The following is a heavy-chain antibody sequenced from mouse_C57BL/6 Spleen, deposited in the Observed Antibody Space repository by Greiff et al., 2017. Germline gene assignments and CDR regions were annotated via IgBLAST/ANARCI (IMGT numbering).Heavy chain of an antibody. CDR3: ARYPYYGSRGGFAY. D-gene: IGHD1-1*01. J-gene: IGHJ3*01. CDR2: IDPEDGET. CDR1: GFNIKDYY. Sequence: EVQLQQSGAELVKPGASVKLSCTASGFNIKDYYMHWVKQRTEQGLEWIGRIDPEDGETKYAPKFPGKATITADTSSNTAYLQLSSLTSEDTAVYYCARYPYYGSRGGFAYWGQGTLVTVSA. V-gene: IGHV14-2*01.